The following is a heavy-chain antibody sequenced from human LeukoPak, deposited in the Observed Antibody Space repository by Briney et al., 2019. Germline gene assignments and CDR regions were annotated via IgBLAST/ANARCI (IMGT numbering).Heavy chain of an antibody. J-gene: IGHJ3*02. CDR3: ATLSWYSGSYPGAFDI. V-gene: IGHV1-24*01. CDR1: GYTLTELS. CDR2: FDPEDGET. D-gene: IGHD1-26*01. Sequence: ASVKVSCKVSGYTLTELSMHWVRQAPGKGLEWMGGFDPEDGETIYAQKFQGRVTMTEDTSTDTAYMELSSLRSEDTAVYYCATLSWYSGSYPGAFDIWGQGTMVTVSS.